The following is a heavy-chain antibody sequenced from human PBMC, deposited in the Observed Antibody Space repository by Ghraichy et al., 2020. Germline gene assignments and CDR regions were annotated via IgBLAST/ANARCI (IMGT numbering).Heavy chain of an antibody. Sequence: SETLSLTCAVYGGSFSEYYWSWIRQPPGKGLEWIADVSRGGSANYNPSLQSRVTISIDTSKNQVSLRLNSVTAADTAVYYCAREGIWPYSRSWYRGFDVWSQGSLVTVSS. V-gene: IGHV4-34*01. CDR2: VSRGGSA. D-gene: IGHD6-13*01. CDR3: AREGIWPYSRSWYRGFDV. CDR1: GGSFSEYY. J-gene: IGHJ3*01.